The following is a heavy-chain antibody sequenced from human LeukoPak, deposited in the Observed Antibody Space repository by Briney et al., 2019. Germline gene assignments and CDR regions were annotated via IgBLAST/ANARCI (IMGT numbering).Heavy chain of an antibody. D-gene: IGHD3-3*01. V-gene: IGHV4-4*07. CDR3: ARVDFWSGYFDY. J-gene: IGHJ4*02. CDR2: IYTSGST. Sequence: SETLSLACTVSGGSISSYYWSWIRQPAGKGLEWIGRIYTSGSTNYNPSLKSRVTMSVDTSKNQFSLKLSSVTAADTAVYYCARVDFWSGYFDYWGQGTLVTVSS. CDR1: GGSISSYY.